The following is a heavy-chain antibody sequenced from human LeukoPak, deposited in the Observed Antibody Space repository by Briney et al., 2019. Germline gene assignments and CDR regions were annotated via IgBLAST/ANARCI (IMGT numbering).Heavy chain of an antibody. CDR3: AKISGGVVVPAAINDY. V-gene: IGHV3-23*01. CDR2: ISGSGGNT. CDR1: GFIFSIHA. Sequence: QPGGSLSLSCAASGFIFSIHAMTWVRQAPGKGLEWVSGISGSGGNTYYADSVKGRFTISRDNSKNMLYLQMNNLRAEDTAVYYCAKISGGVVVPAAINDYWGQGTLVTVSS. D-gene: IGHD2-2*02. J-gene: IGHJ4*02.